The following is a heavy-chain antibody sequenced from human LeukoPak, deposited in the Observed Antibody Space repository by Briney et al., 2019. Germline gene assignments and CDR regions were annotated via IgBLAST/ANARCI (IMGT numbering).Heavy chain of an antibody. V-gene: IGHV3-30*18. CDR3: AKDLGLDGDYVDGMDV. CDR1: GFTVSSNY. J-gene: IGHJ6*04. D-gene: IGHD4-17*01. Sequence: PGGSLRLSCAASGFTVSSNYMSWVRQAPGKGLEWVAVISYDGSNKYYADSVKGRFTISRDNSKNTLYLQMNSLRAEDTAVYYCAKDLGLDGDYVDGMDVWGKGTTVTVSS. CDR2: ISYDGSNK.